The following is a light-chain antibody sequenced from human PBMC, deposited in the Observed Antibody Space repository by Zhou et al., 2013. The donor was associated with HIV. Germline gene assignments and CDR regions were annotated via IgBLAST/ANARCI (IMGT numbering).Light chain of an antibody. Sequence: EIVLTQSPATLSVSPGERATLSCRASQSIGNTVAWYQQKPGQAPRLLIYDASTRATGIPARFIGSGSGTEFTLTISSLQSEDFAVYYCQQYLNWPRAFSFGPGTKVDIK. J-gene: IGKJ3*01. CDR3: QQYLNWPRAFS. V-gene: IGKV3-15*01. CDR1: QSIGNT. CDR2: DAS.